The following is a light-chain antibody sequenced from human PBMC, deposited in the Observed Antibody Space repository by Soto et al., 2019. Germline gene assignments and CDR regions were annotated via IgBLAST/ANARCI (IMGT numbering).Light chain of an antibody. CDR2: GAS. J-gene: IGKJ3*01. Sequence: EIVMTQSPATLSVSPGERATLSCRASQSVSSNLAWYQQKPGQAPRLLIYGASTRATGIPARFSGSGSGTEFTLTISSLQSEDFAVYYCQQYNNWPRRFTFDPGTKVDIK. CDR1: QSVSSN. CDR3: QQYNNWPRRFT. V-gene: IGKV3-15*01.